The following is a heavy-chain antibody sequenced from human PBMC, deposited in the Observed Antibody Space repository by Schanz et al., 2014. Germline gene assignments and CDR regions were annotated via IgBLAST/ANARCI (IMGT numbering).Heavy chain of an antibody. CDR3: AKDLISGWSGFDY. Sequence: VQLLESGGGLVQPGGSLRLSCAASGFTFRVFAMNWVRQAPGKGLEWVSIITGSGATYYADSVKGRFTISRDNSKNTLYLQMNSLSAEDTAVYYCAKDLISGWSGFDYWGQGTLVTVSS. CDR2: ITGSGAT. V-gene: IGHV3-23*01. CDR1: GFTFRVFA. J-gene: IGHJ4*02. D-gene: IGHD6-19*01.